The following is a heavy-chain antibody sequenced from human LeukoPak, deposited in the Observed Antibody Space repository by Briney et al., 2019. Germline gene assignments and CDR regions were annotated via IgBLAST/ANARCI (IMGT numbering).Heavy chain of an antibody. CDR2: IPYDGSNK. Sequence: GGSLRLSCAASGFTFSSYAIHWVRQAPGKGLEWVAVIPYDGSNKYYADSVKGRFTISRDNSKNTLYLQMNSLRAEDTAVYYCARGLGVPAAIFSDFDYWGQGTLVTVSS. D-gene: IGHD2-2*01. CDR1: GFTFSSYA. CDR3: ARGLGVPAAIFSDFDY. V-gene: IGHV3-30-3*01. J-gene: IGHJ4*02.